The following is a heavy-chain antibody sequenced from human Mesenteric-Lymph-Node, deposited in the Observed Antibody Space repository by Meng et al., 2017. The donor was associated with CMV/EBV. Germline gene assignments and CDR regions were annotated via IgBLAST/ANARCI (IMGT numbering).Heavy chain of an antibody. D-gene: IGHD4-17*01. CDR2: ISSSGSTI. CDR1: GFTFSSYE. J-gene: IGHJ3*02. CDR3: ARDRKTTVNAFDI. Sequence: GGSLRLSCAASGFTFSSYEMNWVRQAPGKGLEWVSYISSSGSTIYYADSVKGRFTISRDNAKNSLYLQMNSLRAEDTAVYYCARDRKTTVNAFDIWGQGTMVTVSS. V-gene: IGHV3-48*03.